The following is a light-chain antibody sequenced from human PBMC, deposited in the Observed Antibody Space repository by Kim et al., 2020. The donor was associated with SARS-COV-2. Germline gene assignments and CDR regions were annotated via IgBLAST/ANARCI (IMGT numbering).Light chain of an antibody. J-gene: IGKJ1*01. CDR2: KAS. V-gene: IGKV1-5*03. CDR3: QQYKTYPWT. CDR1: PSLSRW. Sequence: ASVGDTVTITCRASPSLSRWLAWYQQKPGKAPNLLIYKASNLQSGVPSRFSGSGSGTELTLTISNLQPNDSATYYCQQYKTYPWTFGQGTKVDIK.